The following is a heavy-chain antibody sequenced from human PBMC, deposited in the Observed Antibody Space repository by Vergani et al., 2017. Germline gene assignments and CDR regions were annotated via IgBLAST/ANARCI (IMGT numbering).Heavy chain of an antibody. CDR2: IIPILGIA. CDR3: AGDRAYYDTTTDYYYGMDV. Sequence: QVQLVQSGAEVKKPGSSVKVSCKASGGTFSSYTISWVRQAPGQGLEWMGRIIPILGIANYAQKFQGRVTITADKSTSTAYMELSSLRSEDTAVYYCAGDRAYYDTTTDYYYGMDVWGQGTTVTVSS. V-gene: IGHV1-69*08. D-gene: IGHD3-22*01. J-gene: IGHJ6*02. CDR1: GGTFSSYT.